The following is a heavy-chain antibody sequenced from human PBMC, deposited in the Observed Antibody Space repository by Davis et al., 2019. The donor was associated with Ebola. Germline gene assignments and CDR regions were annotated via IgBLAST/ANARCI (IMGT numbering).Heavy chain of an antibody. J-gene: IGHJ4*02. CDR1: GFTFSSYG. CDR2: LCYDGRNK. CDR3: VRHYSNVWDHYDYFDY. V-gene: IGHV3-33*08. D-gene: IGHD3-16*01. Sequence: GGSLTLSCAASGFTFSSYGMHLVPQPQGKGVEWVAVLCYDGRNKYYADSVKGRFTISRDNSKNTLYLQMNSLRAEDTAVYYCVRHYSNVWDHYDYFDYWGQGALVTVSS.